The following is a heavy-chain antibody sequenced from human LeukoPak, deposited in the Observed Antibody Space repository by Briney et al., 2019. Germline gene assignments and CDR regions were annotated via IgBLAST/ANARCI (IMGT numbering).Heavy chain of an antibody. CDR1: GFTFSSYA. CDR2: ISGSGGST. J-gene: IGHJ3*02. D-gene: IGHD4-23*01. CDR3: ARVRVSTVVTSDAFDI. Sequence: GGSLRLSCAASGFTFSSYAMSWVRQAPGKGLEWVSAISGSGGSTYYADSVKGRFTISRDNSKNTLYLQMNSLRAEDTAVYYCARVRVSTVVTSDAFDIWGQGTMVTVSS. V-gene: IGHV3-23*01.